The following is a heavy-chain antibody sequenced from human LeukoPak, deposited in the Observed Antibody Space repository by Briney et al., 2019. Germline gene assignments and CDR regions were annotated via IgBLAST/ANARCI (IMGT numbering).Heavy chain of an antibody. Sequence: PGRSLRLSCAASGFTFSSYGMHWVRQAPGKGLEWVAVIWYDGSNKYYADSVKGRFTISRDNSKNTLYLQMNSLRAEDTAVYYCARKKEPTTYYSTEEHYFDYWGQGTLVTVSS. J-gene: IGHJ4*02. CDR3: ARKKEPTTYYSTEEHYFDY. V-gene: IGHV3-33*01. CDR2: IWYDGSNK. CDR1: GFTFSSYG. D-gene: IGHD3-10*01.